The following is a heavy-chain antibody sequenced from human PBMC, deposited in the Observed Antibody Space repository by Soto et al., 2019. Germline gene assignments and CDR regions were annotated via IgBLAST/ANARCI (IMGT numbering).Heavy chain of an antibody. J-gene: IGHJ5*02. V-gene: IGHV4-59*02. Sequence: QVQLQQSVALLVKPSETLSLTCSVSGDSVKSSYWAGIRQSPGRAPEWVGYVFDFGSTGYHPSLKGRLTISMDTSKNQVSLSLRSVTVADTGIYYCARLIEGYPPHNYFDPWGQGTLVTVSS. D-gene: IGHD2-15*01. CDR2: VFDFGST. CDR3: ARLIEGYPPHNYFDP. CDR1: GDSVKSSY.